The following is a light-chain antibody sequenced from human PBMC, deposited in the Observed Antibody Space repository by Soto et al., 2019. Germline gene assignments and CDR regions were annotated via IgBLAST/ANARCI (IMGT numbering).Light chain of an antibody. Sequence: QSALTQPPSVSGSPGQSVAISCTGTSSDIGSYNRVAWYQQPPGTAPKLIIYEVSNRPAGVPDLFSGSKSGNTASLTISGLQAEDEADYYCSSFTTSSTYVFGTGTKLTVL. CDR2: EVS. V-gene: IGLV2-18*02. CDR3: SSFTTSSTYV. J-gene: IGLJ1*01. CDR1: SSDIGSYNR.